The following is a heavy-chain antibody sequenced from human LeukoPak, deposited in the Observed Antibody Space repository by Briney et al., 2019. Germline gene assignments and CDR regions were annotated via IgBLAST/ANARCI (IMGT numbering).Heavy chain of an antibody. V-gene: IGHV4-39*01. CDR3: ARRVAYCGGDCYHFDY. J-gene: IGHJ4*02. D-gene: IGHD2-21*02. CDR1: GGSISSSSYY. Sequence: SETLSLTCTVSGGSISSSSYYWGWIREPPGKGLEWIGSIYYSGSTYYNPSLKSRATISVDTSKNQFSLKLSSVTAADTAVYYCARRVAYCGGDCYHFDYWGQGTLVTVSS. CDR2: IYYSGST.